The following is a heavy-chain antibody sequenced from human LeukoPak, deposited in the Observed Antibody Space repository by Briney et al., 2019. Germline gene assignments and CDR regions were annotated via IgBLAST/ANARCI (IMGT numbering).Heavy chain of an antibody. CDR1: KFTFSSYA. CDR3: AKAVGSSGYFSRDAFDI. V-gene: IGHV3-23*01. Sequence: PGGSLRLSCTASKFTFSSYAMSWVRQAPGKGLEWVAVISGGGSGTYYADSVRGRFTISRDNSKNTVYLQMNSLRAEDTAIYYCAKAVGSSGYFSRDAFDIWGQGTMVTVSS. CDR2: ISGGGSGT. D-gene: IGHD3-22*01. J-gene: IGHJ3*02.